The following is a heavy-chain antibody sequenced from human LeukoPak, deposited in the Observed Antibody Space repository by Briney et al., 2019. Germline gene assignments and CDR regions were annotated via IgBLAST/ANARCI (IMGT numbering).Heavy chain of an antibody. CDR1: GYSFTSYW. CDR3: ARSTYCSSTSCYGAWFDP. Sequence: GESLKISCKGSGYSFTSYWIGWVRQLPGKGLEWMGIIYPGDSDTRYSPSFQGQVTISADKSISTAYLQWSSLKASDTAMYYCARSTYCSSTSCYGAWFDPWGQGTLVTVSS. CDR2: IYPGDSDT. J-gene: IGHJ5*02. D-gene: IGHD2-2*01. V-gene: IGHV5-51*01.